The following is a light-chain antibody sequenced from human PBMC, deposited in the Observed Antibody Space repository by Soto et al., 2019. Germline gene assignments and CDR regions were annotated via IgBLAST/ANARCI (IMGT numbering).Light chain of an antibody. V-gene: IGLV1-40*01. CDR3: LSFDSSLSVV. CDR2: GNT. Sequence: QAVVTQPPSVSGAPGQRVTISCTGSSSNIGAGYDVHWYQQLPGRAPKLLIYGNTNRPSGVPDRFSGSKSGTSASLAITGLQAEDEAAYYCLSFDSSLSVVFGGGTKLTVL. J-gene: IGLJ2*01. CDR1: SSNIGAGYD.